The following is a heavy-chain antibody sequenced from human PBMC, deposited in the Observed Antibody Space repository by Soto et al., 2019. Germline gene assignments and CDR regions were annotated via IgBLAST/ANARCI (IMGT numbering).Heavy chain of an antibody. V-gene: IGHV4-59*01. J-gene: IGHJ3*01. CDR1: GGSLNSFY. CDR3: AGGVVAACNREFET. Sequence: PSETLSLTCTVSGGSLNSFYWSWIRQPPGKGLEWIGYVYYSGSATYNPSLNSRVTISVDTSKNQFSLKLTSVTAADTALYYCAGGVVAACNREFETWGPETMLTVSS. D-gene: IGHD2-15*01. CDR2: VYYSGSA.